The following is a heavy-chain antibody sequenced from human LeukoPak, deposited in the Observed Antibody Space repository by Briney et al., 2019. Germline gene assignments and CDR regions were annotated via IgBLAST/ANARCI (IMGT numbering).Heavy chain of an antibody. CDR1: GYSISSSSYY. J-gene: IGHJ4*02. CDR3: ARGGSYSSSWYVDY. D-gene: IGHD6-13*01. V-gene: IGHV4-39*01. Sequence: SETLSLTCAVSGYSISSSSYYWGWIRQPPGKGLEWIGSIYYSGSTYYNPSLKSRVTISVDTSKNQFSLKLSSVTAADTAVYYCARGGSYSSSWYVDYWGQGTLVTVSS. CDR2: IYYSGST.